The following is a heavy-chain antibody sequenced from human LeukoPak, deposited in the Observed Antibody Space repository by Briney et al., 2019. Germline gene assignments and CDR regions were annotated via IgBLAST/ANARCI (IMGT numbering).Heavy chain of an antibody. CDR2: ISWNSGSI. Sequence: PGRSLRLSCVASGFTFDDYAMHWVRQAPGTGRGWVSGISWNSGSIGYADSVKGRFTISRDNAKNSLYLHMNSLRAEDMALYYCAKGYGGNAAAFAIWGQGTMVTVSS. V-gene: IGHV3-9*03. CDR1: GFTFDDYA. J-gene: IGHJ3*02. D-gene: IGHD4/OR15-4a*01. CDR3: AKGYGGNAAAFAI.